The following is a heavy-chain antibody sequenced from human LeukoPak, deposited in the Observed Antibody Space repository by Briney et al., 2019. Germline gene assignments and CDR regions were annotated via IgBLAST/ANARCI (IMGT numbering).Heavy chain of an antibody. CDR3: ARDQAYSFDY. J-gene: IGHJ4*02. V-gene: IGHV3-48*01. Sequence: GGSLRLSCAASEFTFSAYSMNWVRQAPEKGLEWVSYIGSSSSPIYYADSVKGRFTISRDNAKNSLYLQMDSLRAEDTAVYYCARDQAYSFDYWGQGTLVTVSS. CDR2: IGSSSSPI. D-gene: IGHD4-11*01. CDR1: EFTFSAYS.